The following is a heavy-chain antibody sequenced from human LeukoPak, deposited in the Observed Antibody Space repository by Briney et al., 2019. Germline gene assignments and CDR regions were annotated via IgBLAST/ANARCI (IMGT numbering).Heavy chain of an antibody. D-gene: IGHD5-18*01. V-gene: IGHV4-34*01. CDR3: ARLPIQLWSGDAFDI. J-gene: IGHJ3*02. CDR1: GGPFSGYY. CDR2: INHSGST. Sequence: SETLSLTCAVYGGPFSGYYWSWIRQPPGKGLEWIGEINHSGSTNYNPSLKRRVTISVDTSKNQFSLKLSSVTAADTAVYYCARLPIQLWSGDAFDIWGQGTMVTVSS.